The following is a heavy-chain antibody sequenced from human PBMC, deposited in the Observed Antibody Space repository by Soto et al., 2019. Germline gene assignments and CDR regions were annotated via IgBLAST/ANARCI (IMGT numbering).Heavy chain of an antibody. Sequence: QVQLVQSGAEVKKPGSSVKVSCKASGGTFSSYAISWVRQAPGQGLEWMGGIIPIFGTANYAQKFQGRVTITADESTSTAYMELSSLRSEDAAVYYCATVTTSGVHYYYGMDVWGQGTTVTVSS. CDR1: GGTFSSYA. CDR2: IIPIFGTA. J-gene: IGHJ6*02. V-gene: IGHV1-69*01. CDR3: ATVTTSGVHYYYGMDV. D-gene: IGHD4-17*01.